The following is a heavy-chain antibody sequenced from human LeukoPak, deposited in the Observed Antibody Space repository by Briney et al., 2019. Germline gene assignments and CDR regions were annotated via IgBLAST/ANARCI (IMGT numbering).Heavy chain of an antibody. CDR1: GGIFSSYA. CDR3: ARERQQLPGFDY. Sequence: AVKVSCKASGGIFSSYAISWVRQAPGQGLEWMGGIIPIFGTANYAQKFQGRVTITADESTTTAYMELSSLRSEDTAVYYCARERQQLPGFDYWGQGTLVTVSS. D-gene: IGHD6-13*01. J-gene: IGHJ4*02. CDR2: IIPIFGTA. V-gene: IGHV1-69*13.